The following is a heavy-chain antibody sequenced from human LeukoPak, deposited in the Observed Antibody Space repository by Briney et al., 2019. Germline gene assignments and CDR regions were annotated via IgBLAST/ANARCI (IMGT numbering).Heavy chain of an antibody. CDR1: GFTFSSYE. CDR3: AKYCGGDCYSGNY. D-gene: IGHD2-21*02. V-gene: IGHV3-48*03. CDR2: ISSSGSTI. Sequence: PGGSLRLSCAASGFTFSSYEMNWVRQAPGKGLEWVSYISSSGSTIYYADSVKGRFTISGDNAKNSLYLQMNSLRAEDTAVYYCAKYCGGDCYSGNYWGQGTLVTVSS. J-gene: IGHJ4*02.